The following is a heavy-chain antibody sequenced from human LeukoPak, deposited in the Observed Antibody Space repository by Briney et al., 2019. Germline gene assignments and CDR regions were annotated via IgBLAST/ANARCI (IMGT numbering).Heavy chain of an antibody. V-gene: IGHV3-7*01. CDR3: ARDIQEPGDGDYLDY. Sequence: GGSLRLSCAASGFTFSDYYMSWIRQAPGRGLEWVANIKQDGSEKYYVDSVKGRFTISRDNAENSLYLQMNSLRAEDTAVYYCARDIQEPGDGDYLDYWGQGTLVTVSS. D-gene: IGHD1-14*01. CDR1: GFTFSDYY. J-gene: IGHJ4*02. CDR2: IKQDGSEK.